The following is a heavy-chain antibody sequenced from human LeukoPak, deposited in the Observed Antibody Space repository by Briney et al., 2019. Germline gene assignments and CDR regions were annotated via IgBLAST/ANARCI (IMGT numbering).Heavy chain of an antibody. Sequence: ASVKVSCKASGGTFSSYAISWVRQAPAQGLEWMGGIIPILGTANYAQKFQGRVTITADESTSTAYMELSSLRSEDTAVYYCARVLGSDLNWFDPWGQGTLVTVSS. CDR1: GGTFSSYA. D-gene: IGHD3-16*01. J-gene: IGHJ5*02. CDR3: ARVLGSDLNWFDP. V-gene: IGHV1-69*13. CDR2: IIPILGTA.